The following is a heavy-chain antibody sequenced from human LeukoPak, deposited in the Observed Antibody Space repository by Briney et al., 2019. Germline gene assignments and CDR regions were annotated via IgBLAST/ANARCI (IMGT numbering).Heavy chain of an antibody. CDR3: ARSLYFDY. CDR2: IYSGRDT. CDR1: GFTVNSNY. Sequence: GGSLRLSCAASGFTVNSNYMSWVRQASGKGLEGVSLIYSGRDTYYADSVKGRFTISRDNSKNTLYLQMNSLRAEDTAVYYCARSLYFDYWAREPWSPSPQ. V-gene: IGHV3-66*01. J-gene: IGHJ4*02.